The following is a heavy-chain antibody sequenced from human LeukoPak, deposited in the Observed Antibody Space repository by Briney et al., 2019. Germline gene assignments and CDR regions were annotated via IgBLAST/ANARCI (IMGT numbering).Heavy chain of an antibody. CDR3: ATGATWHYYYYMDV. V-gene: IGHV1-69*05. J-gene: IGHJ6*03. CDR1: GGTFGSYA. CDR2: IIPIFGTA. D-gene: IGHD1-26*01. Sequence: SVKVSCKASGGTFGSYAISWVRQAPGQGLEWMGGIIPIFGTANYAQKFQGRVTITTDESTSTAYMELSSLRSEDTAVYYCATGATWHYYYYMDVWGKGTTVTVSS.